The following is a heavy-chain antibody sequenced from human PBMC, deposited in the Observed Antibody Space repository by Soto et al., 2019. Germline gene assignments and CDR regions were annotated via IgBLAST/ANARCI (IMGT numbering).Heavy chain of an antibody. J-gene: IGHJ4*02. D-gene: IGHD6-6*01. CDR3: ARLGIAARPFDY. CDR2: IYYSGST. Sequence: QLQLQESGPGLVKPSETLSLTCTVSGGSISSSSYYWGWIRQPPGKGLEWIGSIYYSGSTYYNPSLKSRVTISVDTSKNQFSLKLSSVTAADTAVYHCARLGIAARPFDYWGQGTLVTVSS. CDR1: GGSISSSSYY. V-gene: IGHV4-39*01.